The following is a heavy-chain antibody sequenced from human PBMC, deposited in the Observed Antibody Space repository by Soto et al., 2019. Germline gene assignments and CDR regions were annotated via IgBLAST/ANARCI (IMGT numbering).Heavy chain of an antibody. D-gene: IGHD3-16*01. CDR2: IYHSGST. Sequence: SETLSLTCAVSGGSISSGGYSWSWIRQPPGKGLEWIGYIYHSGSTYYNPSLKSRVTISVDRSKNQFSLKLSSVTAADTAVYYCARDVRGSYFDYWGQGTLVTV. CDR1: GGSISSGGYS. CDR3: ARDVRGSYFDY. V-gene: IGHV4-30-2*01. J-gene: IGHJ4*02.